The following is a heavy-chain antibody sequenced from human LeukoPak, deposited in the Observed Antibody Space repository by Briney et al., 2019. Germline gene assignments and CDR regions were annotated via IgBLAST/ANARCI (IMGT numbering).Heavy chain of an antibody. J-gene: IGHJ4*02. CDR3: ARGLGQWLATLGY. Sequence: PLETLSLTCAVYGGSFSGYYWSWIRQPPGKGLEWIGEINHSGSTNYNPSLKSRVTISVDTSKNQFSLKLSSVTAADTAVYYCARGLGQWLATLGYWGQGTLVTVSS. V-gene: IGHV4-34*01. CDR2: INHSGST. CDR1: GGSFSGYY. D-gene: IGHD6-19*01.